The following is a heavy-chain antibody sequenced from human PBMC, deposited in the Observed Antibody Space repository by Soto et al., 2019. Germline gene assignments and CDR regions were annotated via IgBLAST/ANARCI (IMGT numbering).Heavy chain of an antibody. CDR1: GGTFSSYA. D-gene: IGHD3-22*01. J-gene: IGHJ4*02. V-gene: IGHV1-69*13. Sequence: ASVKVSCKASGGTFSSYAISWVRQAPGQGLEWMGGIIPIFGTANYAQKFQGRVTITADESTSTAYMELSSLRSEDTAVYYCARATERVTMIVPFDYWGQGTLVTVSS. CDR2: IIPIFGTA. CDR3: ARATERVTMIVPFDY.